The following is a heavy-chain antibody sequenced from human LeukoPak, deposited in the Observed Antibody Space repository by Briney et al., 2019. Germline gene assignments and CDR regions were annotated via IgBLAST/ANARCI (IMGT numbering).Heavy chain of an antibody. Sequence: GGSLRLSCAASGLTFSSYAMSWVRQAPGKGPEWVSVISSSGDEIHYADSVKGRFTISRDNSKNTLSLQMSSLRVDDTAIYSCALYQQQPRLGSDYWGQGTLVTVSS. D-gene: IGHD2-2*01. CDR2: ISSSGDEI. J-gene: IGHJ4*02. V-gene: IGHV3-23*01. CDR3: ALYQQQPRLGSDY. CDR1: GLTFSSYA.